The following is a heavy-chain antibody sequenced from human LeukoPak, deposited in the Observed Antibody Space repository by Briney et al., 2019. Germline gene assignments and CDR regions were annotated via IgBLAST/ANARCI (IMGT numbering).Heavy chain of an antibody. Sequence: PGGSLRLSCAASGFTFDDYGMSWVRQAPGKGLEWVSGINWIGGTTRHADSVKGRFTISRDNAKNSLYLQMNSLRAEDTALYYCARGERLGPDFWGQGTLVTVSS. V-gene: IGHV3-20*04. J-gene: IGHJ4*02. CDR3: ARGERLGPDF. CDR2: INWIGGTT. D-gene: IGHD1-1*01. CDR1: GFTFDDYG.